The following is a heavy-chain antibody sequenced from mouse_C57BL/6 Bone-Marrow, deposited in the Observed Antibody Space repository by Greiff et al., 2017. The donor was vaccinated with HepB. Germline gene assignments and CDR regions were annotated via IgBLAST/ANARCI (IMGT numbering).Heavy chain of an antibody. Sequence: VQLQQPGAELVRAGSSVKLSCKASGYTFTSYWMHWVKQRPIQGLEWIGNIDPSDSDTHYNQKFKDKATLTVDKSSSTAYMQLSSLTSEDSAVYYCVRSGYDYDSYWYFDVWGTGTTVTVSS. D-gene: IGHD2-4*01. CDR1: GYTFTSYW. J-gene: IGHJ1*03. CDR3: VRSGYDYDSYWYFDV. CDR2: IDPSDSDT. V-gene: IGHV1-52*01.